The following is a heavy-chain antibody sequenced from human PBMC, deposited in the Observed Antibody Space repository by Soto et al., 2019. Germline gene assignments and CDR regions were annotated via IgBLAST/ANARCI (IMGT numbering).Heavy chain of an antibody. CDR3: AKSGLYDYVWGSYPFDY. CDR1: GFTFSDYY. V-gene: IGHV3-11*01. CDR2: ISSSGSTI. J-gene: IGHJ4*02. D-gene: IGHD3-16*02. Sequence: SCAASGFTFSDYYMSWIRQAPGKGLEWVSYISSSGSTIYYADSVKGRFTISRDNSKNTLYLQMNSLRAEDTAVYYCAKSGLYDYVWGSYPFDYWGQGTLVTVSS.